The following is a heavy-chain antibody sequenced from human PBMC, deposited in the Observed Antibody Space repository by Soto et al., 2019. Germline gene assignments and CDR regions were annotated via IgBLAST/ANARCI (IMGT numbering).Heavy chain of an antibody. CDR1: GGSFNGYH. J-gene: IGHJ6*01. Sequence: ETLSLTCAVNGGSFNGYHWSWIRQPPGKGLEWIGAINHRGSTNHNPSLKSRVTISVDTSRTQFSLRLSSVTAADTAVYYCAREEAPQWFSRGDYGMDVWGQGTTVS. D-gene: IGHD6-13*01. CDR3: AREEAPQWFSRGDYGMDV. CDR2: INHRGST. V-gene: IGHV4-34*01.